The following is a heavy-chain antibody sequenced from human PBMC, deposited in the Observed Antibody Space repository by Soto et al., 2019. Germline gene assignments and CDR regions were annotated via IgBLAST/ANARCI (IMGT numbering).Heavy chain of an antibody. J-gene: IGHJ4*01. V-gene: IGHV3-74*01. CDR1: GFSLATYW. CDR2: VNRDGTVT. CDR3: ARDEGSCSGSSCLRGFDC. D-gene: IGHD2-2*01. Sequence: EVQLVESGGGLVQPGGSLRLSCAASGFSLATYWMHWVRQAPGKGLVWISSVNRDGTVTHYADSVKGRLTISRDNAKNTLFLQMNSLRAEDTAVYYCARDEGSCSGSSCLRGFDCWGQGTLVTVSS.